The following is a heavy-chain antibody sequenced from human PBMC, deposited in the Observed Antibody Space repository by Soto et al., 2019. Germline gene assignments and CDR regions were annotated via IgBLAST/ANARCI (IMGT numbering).Heavy chain of an antibody. Sequence: ASVKVSCKASGGTFSSYAISWLRQAPRQGLEWMGGIIPIFGTANYAQQFQGRVTITADESTSTAYMELSSLRSEDTAVYYWARIRQQGCYGDYGCLDYWGQGTLVTVSS. D-gene: IGHD4-17*01. J-gene: IGHJ4*02. CDR1: GGTFSSYA. CDR2: IIPIFGTA. CDR3: ARIRQQGCYGDYGCLDY. V-gene: IGHV1-69*13.